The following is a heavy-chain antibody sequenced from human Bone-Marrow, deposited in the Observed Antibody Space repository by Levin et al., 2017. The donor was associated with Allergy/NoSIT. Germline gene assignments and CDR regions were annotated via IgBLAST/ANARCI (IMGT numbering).Heavy chain of an antibody. CDR3: AHIAARQGADY. V-gene: IGHV3-30*03. CDR1: GFTFSSYG. Sequence: GGSLRLSCAASGFTFSSYGMHWVRQAPGKGLEWVAVISYDGSNKYYADSVKGRFTISRDNSKNTLYLQMNSLRAEDTAVYYCAHIAARQGADYWGQGTLVTVSS. CDR2: ISYDGSNK. J-gene: IGHJ4*02. D-gene: IGHD6-6*01.